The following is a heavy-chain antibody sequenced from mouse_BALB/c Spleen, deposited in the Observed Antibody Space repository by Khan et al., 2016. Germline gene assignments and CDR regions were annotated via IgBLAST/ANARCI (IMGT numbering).Heavy chain of an antibody. CDR2: INSDGSAI. V-gene: IGHV11-2*02. CDR1: GFTFNGFW. CDR3: MSFSGYYFDY. J-gene: IGHJ2*01. Sequence: EVQLLETGGGLVQPGGSRGLSCEGSGFTFNGFWMGWVRQTPGKTLEWIGDINSDGSAINYAPSIKDRVTIFRDNDKSTLYLQMSNVRFEDTATYFCMSFSGYYFDYWGQGTTLTVSS.